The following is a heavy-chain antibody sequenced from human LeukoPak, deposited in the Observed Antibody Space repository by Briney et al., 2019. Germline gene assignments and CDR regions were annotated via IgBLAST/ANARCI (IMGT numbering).Heavy chain of an antibody. CDR1: GXTFSNYW. CDR2: ISTSSSCI. D-gene: IGHD4-17*01. V-gene: IGHV3-21*01. Sequence: PGRSLRLSCEASGXTFSNYWVNWVRQAPGKGLGWVSSISTSSSCIYYADSVKGRFTISRNNPKNSLYLQMNSLRAEDTAVYYCARNRGDPSYFDYWGQGTLVTVSS. CDR3: ARNRGDPSYFDY. J-gene: IGHJ4*02.